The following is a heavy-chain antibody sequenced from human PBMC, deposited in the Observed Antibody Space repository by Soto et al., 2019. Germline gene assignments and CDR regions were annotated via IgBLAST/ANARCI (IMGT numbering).Heavy chain of an antibody. CDR1: GYSFNTYA. J-gene: IGHJ4*02. Sequence: QVQLVQSGGEVKRPGASVRVSCKASGYSFNTYAISWVRQAPGKGLEWMGWLSDYNGHTDYAQKFQGRVTMTTDTSTNTVSMELRGLTSDDTAVYYCARGRTWGARDFDYWGQGTLVTVSS. CDR2: LSDYNGHT. CDR3: ARGRTWGARDFDY. D-gene: IGHD3-16*01. V-gene: IGHV1-18*01.